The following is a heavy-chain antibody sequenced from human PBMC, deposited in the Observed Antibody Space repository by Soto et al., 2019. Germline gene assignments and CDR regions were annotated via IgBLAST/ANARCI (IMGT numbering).Heavy chain of an antibody. V-gene: IGHV3-23*01. D-gene: IGHD3-10*01. CDR1: GLTFSSYA. Sequence: GGSMRLSCAASGLTFSSYAMSWVRQAPGKGLEWVSAISGSGGSTYYADSVKGRFTISRDNSKNTLYLQMNSLRAEDTAVYYCVLWPPYYFDYWGQGTLVTVSS. CDR3: VLWPPYYFDY. CDR2: ISGSGGST. J-gene: IGHJ4*02.